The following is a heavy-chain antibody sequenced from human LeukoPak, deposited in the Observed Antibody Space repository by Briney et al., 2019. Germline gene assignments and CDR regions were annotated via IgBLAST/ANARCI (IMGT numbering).Heavy chain of an antibody. D-gene: IGHD1-26*01. CDR3: ARDLGGAYYHGFDY. CDR1: GGSISSHF. Sequence: SETLSLTCSVSGGSISSHFWSWIRQSPGKGPEWVGYVFSTGSASYNPSLESRVSISIDTSKNQFYLRLTSVTAADTAVYYCARDLGGAYYHGFDYWGQGTLVTVSS. V-gene: IGHV4-59*11. J-gene: IGHJ4*02. CDR2: VFSTGSA.